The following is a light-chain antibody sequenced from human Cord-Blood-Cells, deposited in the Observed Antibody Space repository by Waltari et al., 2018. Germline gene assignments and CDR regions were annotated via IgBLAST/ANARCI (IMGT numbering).Light chain of an antibody. Sequence: QSALTQPASVSGSPGQSLTISCTGTSSDVGSYNPVSWYQQHPGKAPKLMIYEGSKRPSGVSNRFSGSKSGNTTSLTISGLQAEDEADYYCCSYAGSSTFRVFGGGTKLTVL. CDR2: EGS. CDR3: CSYAGSSTFRV. V-gene: IGLV2-23*03. CDR1: SSDVGSYNP. J-gene: IGLJ3*02.